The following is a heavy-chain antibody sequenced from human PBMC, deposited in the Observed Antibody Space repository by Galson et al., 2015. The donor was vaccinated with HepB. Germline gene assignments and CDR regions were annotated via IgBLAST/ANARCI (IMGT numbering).Heavy chain of an antibody. V-gene: IGHV3-9*01. CDR2: INCNGVNT. D-gene: IGHD2-21*01. CDR3: ARTHIVVVIAKGGWFDP. CDR1: GFTFDDHA. Sequence: SLRLSCAVSGFTFDDHAMHWVRQAPGKGLEWVSCINCNGVNTAYADSVRGRFTISRDNAKNSPYLQMNSLRAEDTAVYYCARTHIVVVIAKGGWFDPWGQGTLVTVSS. J-gene: IGHJ5*02.